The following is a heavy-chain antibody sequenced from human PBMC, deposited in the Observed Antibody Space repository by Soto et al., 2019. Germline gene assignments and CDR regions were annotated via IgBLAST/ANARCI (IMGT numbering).Heavy chain of an antibody. CDR3: ARHFLYCSSTSCYASLFDY. D-gene: IGHD2-2*01. J-gene: IGHJ4*02. V-gene: IGHV4-34*01. CDR1: GGSFSGYY. CDR2: INHSGST. Sequence: SETLSLTCAVYGGSFSGYYWSWIRQPPGKGLEWIGEINHSGSTNYNPSLKSRVTISVDTSKNQFSLKLSSVTAADTAVYYCARHFLYCSSTSCYASLFDYWGQGTLVTVSS.